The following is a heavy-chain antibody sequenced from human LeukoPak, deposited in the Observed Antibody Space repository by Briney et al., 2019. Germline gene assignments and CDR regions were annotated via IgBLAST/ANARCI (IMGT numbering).Heavy chain of an antibody. CDR1: GYTFTIYG. J-gene: IGHJ3*02. Sequence: GASVKVSCKASGYTFTIYGISWVRQAPGQGLEWMGWISAYNGNTNYAQKLQGRVTMTTDTSTSTAYMELRSLRSDDTAVYYCALAYYGSGSYPGAGAFDIWGQGTMVTVSS. D-gene: IGHD3-10*01. V-gene: IGHV1-18*01. CDR3: ALAYYGSGSYPGAGAFDI. CDR2: ISAYNGNT.